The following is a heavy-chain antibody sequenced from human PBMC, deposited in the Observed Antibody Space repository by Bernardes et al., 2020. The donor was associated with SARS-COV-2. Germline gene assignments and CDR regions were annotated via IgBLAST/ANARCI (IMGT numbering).Heavy chain of an antibody. CDR1: GGSINYSY. D-gene: IGHD1-26*01. J-gene: IGHJ4*02. CDR3: ARGSYWVDY. V-gene: IGHV4-59*01. Sequence: SETLSLTCTVSGGSINYSYWSWIRQPPGRGLAWIGYLYYSGTTNYHPSLKSRVTISVDTSKNQFSLKLSSLTAPDTAVYYCARGSYWVDYWGQGTLVTVSS. CDR2: LYYSGTT.